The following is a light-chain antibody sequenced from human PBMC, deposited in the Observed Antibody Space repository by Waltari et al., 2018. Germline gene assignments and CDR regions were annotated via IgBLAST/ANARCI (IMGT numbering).Light chain of an antibody. Sequence: DIVLTQSPDSLAVSLGERATINCKSSPSVLFSSNNKNYLAWYQQKPGQPPKLLIYWASTRESGVPDRFSGSGSGTDFTLTISSLQAEDVAVYYCQQYYSNLPMYTFGQGTRLEIK. V-gene: IGKV4-1*01. J-gene: IGKJ2*01. CDR1: PSVLFSSNNKNY. CDR3: QQYYSNLPMYT. CDR2: WAS.